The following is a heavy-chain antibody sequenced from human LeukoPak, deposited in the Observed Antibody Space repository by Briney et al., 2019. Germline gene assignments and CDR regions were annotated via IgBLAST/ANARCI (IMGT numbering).Heavy chain of an antibody. D-gene: IGHD6-19*01. Sequence: GASVKVSCKASGGTFSSYAISWVRQAPGQGLEWMGRIIPILGIANYAQKFQGRVTITADKSTSTAYMELSSLRSEDTAVYYCAEASGWYSAYGMDVWGQGTTVTVSS. V-gene: IGHV1-69*04. CDR1: GGTFSSYA. CDR2: IIPILGIA. CDR3: AEASGWYSAYGMDV. J-gene: IGHJ6*02.